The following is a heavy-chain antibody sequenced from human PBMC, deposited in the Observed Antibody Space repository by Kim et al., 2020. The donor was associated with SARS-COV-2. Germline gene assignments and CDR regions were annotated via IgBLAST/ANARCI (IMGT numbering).Heavy chain of an antibody. D-gene: IGHD6-13*01. V-gene: IGHV1-69*04. CDR3: ATVPSSIAAAGLLFDY. CDR1: GGTFSSYA. J-gene: IGHJ4*02. Sequence: SVKVSCKASGGTFSSYAISWVRQAPGQGLEWMGRIIPILGIANYAQKFQGRVTITADKSTSTAYMELSSLRSEDTAVYYCATVPSSIAAAGLLFDYWGQGTLVTVSS. CDR2: IIPILGIA.